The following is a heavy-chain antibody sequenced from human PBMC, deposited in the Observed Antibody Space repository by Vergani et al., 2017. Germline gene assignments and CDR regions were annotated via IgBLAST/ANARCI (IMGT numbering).Heavy chain of an antibody. Sequence: KESGPVLVKPSQTLSLTCTVSGGSISSGGYYWSWIRQHPGKGLEWIGYIYYSGSTYYNPSLKSRVTISVDTSKNQFSLKLSSVTAADTAVYYCARRSRVTTGFDYWGQGTLVTVSS. CDR2: IYYSGST. CDR1: GGSISSGGYY. V-gene: IGHV4-31*03. D-gene: IGHD4-17*01. CDR3: ARRSRVTTGFDY. J-gene: IGHJ4*02.